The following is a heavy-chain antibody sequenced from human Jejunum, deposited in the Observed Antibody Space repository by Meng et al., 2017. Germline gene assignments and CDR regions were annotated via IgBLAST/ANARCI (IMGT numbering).Heavy chain of an antibody. V-gene: IGHV4-30-4*01. CDR3: ARSPYSGSALPFFDY. Sequence: QVTLQESGPGLAKPSQTLSLTFTVSCASFNSPDYYWSWIRQPPEKGLEWIGYIYYSGSTYYNPSLKSRVSISGDTSNKQFSLKLTSVTAADTAVYYCARSPYSGSALPFFDYWGQGSLVTVSS. CDR2: IYYSGST. D-gene: IGHD1-26*01. J-gene: IGHJ4*02. CDR1: CASFNSPDYY.